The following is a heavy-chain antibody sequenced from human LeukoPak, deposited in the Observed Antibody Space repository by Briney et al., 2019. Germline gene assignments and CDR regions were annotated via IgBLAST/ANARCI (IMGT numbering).Heavy chain of an antibody. CDR1: GYSISSGYC. J-gene: IGHJ4*02. CDR3: ASGGSSWYPPDY. V-gene: IGHV4-38-2*01. CDR2: IYHSGST. D-gene: IGHD6-13*01. Sequence: PSETLSLTCAVSGYSISSGYCWGWIRQPPGKGLEWIGSIYHSGSTYYNPSLKSRVTISVDTSKNQFSLKLSSVTAADTAVYYCASGGSSWYPPDYWGQGTLVTVSS.